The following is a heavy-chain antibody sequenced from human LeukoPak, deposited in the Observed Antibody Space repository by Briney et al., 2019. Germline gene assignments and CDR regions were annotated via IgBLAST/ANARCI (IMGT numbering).Heavy chain of an antibody. CDR3: ARLHYGDYGYYDY. CDR1: GXTFSTYS. V-gene: IGHV3-21*01. CDR2: ISSGSGYI. J-gene: IGHJ4*02. D-gene: IGHD4-17*01. Sequence: GGSLRLSWAASGXTFSTYSVNWVRQAPGKGLEWVSSISSGSGYINYADSVKGRFTISRDNAKNSLYLQMDSLRAEDAALYFCARLHYGDYGYYDYWGQGTLVTVSS.